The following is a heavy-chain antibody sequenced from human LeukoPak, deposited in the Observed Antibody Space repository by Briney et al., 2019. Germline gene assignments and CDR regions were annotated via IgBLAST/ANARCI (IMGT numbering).Heavy chain of an antibody. D-gene: IGHD3-10*01. J-gene: IGHJ4*02. CDR2: ISSGGSTI. CDR3: ARDRYYGSGSYYNPPLDY. V-gene: IGHV3-11*01. Sequence: GGSLRLSCAASGFTFSDYYMSWIRQAPGKGLEWVPYISSGGSTIYYADSVKGRFTISRDNAKNSLYLQMNSLRAEDTAVYYCARDRYYGSGSYYNPPLDYWGQGTLVTVSS. CDR1: GFTFSDYY.